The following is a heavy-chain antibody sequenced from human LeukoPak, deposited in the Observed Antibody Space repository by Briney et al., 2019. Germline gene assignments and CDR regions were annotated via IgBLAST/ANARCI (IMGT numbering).Heavy chain of an antibody. V-gene: IGHV1-2*02. CDR1: GYTFTGYY. CDR2: INPNSGGT. CDR3: ARDGYSSSWPNYGMDV. Sequence: GGSVKVSCKTSGYTFTGYYMHWVRQAPGQWLEWMGWINPNSGGTNYAQKFQGRVTMTRDTSISTAYMELSRLRSDDTAVYYCARDGYSSSWPNYGMDVWGQGTTVTVSS. J-gene: IGHJ6*02. D-gene: IGHD6-13*01.